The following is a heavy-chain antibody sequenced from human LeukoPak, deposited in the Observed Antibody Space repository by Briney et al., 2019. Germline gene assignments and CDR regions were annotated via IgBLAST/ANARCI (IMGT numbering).Heavy chain of an antibody. D-gene: IGHD6-13*01. CDR3: ARGRSSSWYWY. J-gene: IGHJ4*02. Sequence: SETLSLTCAVYGGSFSGYYWSWIRQPPGKGLEWIGEINHSGSTNYNPSLKSRVTISDTSKNQFSLQLSSVTAADTAVYYCARGRSSSWYWYWGQGTLVTVSS. CDR2: INHSGST. V-gene: IGHV4-34*01. CDR1: GGSFSGYY.